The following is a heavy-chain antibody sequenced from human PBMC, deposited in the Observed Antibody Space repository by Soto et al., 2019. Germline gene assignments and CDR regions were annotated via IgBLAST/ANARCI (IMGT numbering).Heavy chain of an antibody. CDR1: GFTFSSYT. CDR2: ISSSSRYI. Sequence: GGSLRLSCAASGFTFSSYTMNWVRQAPGRGLEWVASISSSSRYIYQADSVKSRFTISRDNANNSLYLQMNSLRAEDTGAYFCARYYDSWSGYFMGPETPHLGMDVWGQGTTVTVSS. D-gene: IGHD3-3*01. V-gene: IGHV3-21*01. CDR3: ARYYDSWSGYFMGPETPHLGMDV. J-gene: IGHJ6*02.